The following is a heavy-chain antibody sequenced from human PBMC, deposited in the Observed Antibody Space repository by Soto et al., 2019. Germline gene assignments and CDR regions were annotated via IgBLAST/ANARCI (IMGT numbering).Heavy chain of an antibody. Sequence: SQTLSLTCTVSGGSISIRRYYWTWIRQPPGKGREGIGYISYSGSTNYSPSLKSRVTISVDTSKNQFSLKLFSVTAADRAVDYCARSRNSDYFPQYWGEGTPVTVSS. CDR1: GGSISIRRYY. V-gene: IGHV4-61*01. D-gene: IGHD4-4*01. CDR2: ISYSGST. CDR3: ARSRNSDYFPQY. J-gene: IGHJ4*02.